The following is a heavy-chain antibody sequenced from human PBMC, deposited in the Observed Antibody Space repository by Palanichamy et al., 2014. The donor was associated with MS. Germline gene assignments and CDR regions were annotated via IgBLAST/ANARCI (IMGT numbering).Heavy chain of an antibody. CDR1: GFTFSNYS. V-gene: IGHV3-21*01. CDR3: ARGTAYCGGDCYPNDAFDV. CDR2: ISSSRGYI. D-gene: IGHD2-21*01. Sequence: EVQLVESGGGLVKPGGSLRLSCVASGFTFSNYSMNWVRQAPGKGLVWVSSISSSRGYIYYADSVKGRFTISRDNAKKSLYLQMNSLRAEDTAVYYCARGTAYCGGDCYPNDAFDVWGQGTLVTVSS. J-gene: IGHJ3*01.